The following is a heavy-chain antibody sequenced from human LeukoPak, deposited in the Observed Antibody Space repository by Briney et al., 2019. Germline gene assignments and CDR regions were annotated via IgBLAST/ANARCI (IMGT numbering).Heavy chain of an antibody. D-gene: IGHD3-16*01. CDR1: GGSISSHY. CDR2: IYTSGST. V-gene: IGHV4-4*07. J-gene: IGHJ4*02. Sequence: SETLSLTCTVSGGSISSHYWSWIRQPAGKGLEWIGRIYTSGSTNYNPSLKSRVTMSVDTSKNQFSLKLSSVTAADTAVYYCARYKRAGDRIFDYWGQGTLVTVSS. CDR3: ARYKRAGDRIFDY.